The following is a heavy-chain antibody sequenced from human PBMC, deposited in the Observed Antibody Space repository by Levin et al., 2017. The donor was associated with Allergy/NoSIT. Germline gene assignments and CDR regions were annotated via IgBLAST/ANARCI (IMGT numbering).Heavy chain of an antibody. Sequence: GAPVKVSCKASGFTFTNFYMHWVRQAPGQGPEWMGVINPSGGSTTYSQKFQGRVTMTRDTSTKTLYMELSSLTSEDTAVYFCARPSEPAASPFDYWGQGTLVTVSS. CDR3: ARPSEPAASPFDY. J-gene: IGHJ4*02. CDR1: GFTFTNFY. V-gene: IGHV1-46*03. D-gene: IGHD2-2*01. CDR2: INPSGGST.